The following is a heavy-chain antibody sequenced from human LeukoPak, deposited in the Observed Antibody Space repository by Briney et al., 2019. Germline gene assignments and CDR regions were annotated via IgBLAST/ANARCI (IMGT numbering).Heavy chain of an antibody. CDR1: GFTFNSYP. Sequence: GGSLRLSCAASGFTFNSYPMHWVRQAPGKGLEWVAVISYDGSNKYYADSVKGRFTISRDNSKNTLYLQMNSLRAEDTAVYYCARDRSSSLDYWGQGTLVTVSS. CDR3: ARDRSSSLDY. V-gene: IGHV3-30*04. CDR2: ISYDGSNK. D-gene: IGHD6-13*01. J-gene: IGHJ4*02.